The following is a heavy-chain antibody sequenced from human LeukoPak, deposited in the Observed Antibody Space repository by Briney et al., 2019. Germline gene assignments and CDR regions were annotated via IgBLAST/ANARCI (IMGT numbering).Heavy chain of an antibody. V-gene: IGHV3-30*18. D-gene: IGHD2-21*01. CDR2: VSYDGSK. Sequence: GGSLRLSCAASGFTFSSYGMHWVRQAPGKGLEWVAVVSYDGSKYYADSVKGRFTISRDNSKNTLYLQMSSLRAEDTAVYYCAKDLNRGLPDYWGQGTLVTVSS. J-gene: IGHJ4*02. CDR1: GFTFSSYG. CDR3: AKDLNRGLPDY.